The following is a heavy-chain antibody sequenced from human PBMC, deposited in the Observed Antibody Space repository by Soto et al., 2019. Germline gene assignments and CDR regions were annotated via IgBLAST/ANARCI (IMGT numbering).Heavy chain of an antibody. CDR1: GFTFSDYY. CDR3: ARAKDGNNYAFAS. CDR2: IGSSSSFS. D-gene: IGHD5-12*01. Sequence: QVQLVESGGGLVNPGGSLRLSCAASGFTFSDYYINRIRQSPGKGLEWISYIGSSSSFSAYADSVKGRFTISRDNARELVYLQMTSLRADDTAVYYCARAKDGNNYAFASWGQGSLVTVSS. V-gene: IGHV3-11*05. J-gene: IGHJ4*02.